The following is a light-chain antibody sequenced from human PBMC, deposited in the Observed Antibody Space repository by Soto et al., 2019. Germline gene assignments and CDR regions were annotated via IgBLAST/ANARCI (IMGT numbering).Light chain of an antibody. CDR1: QSVSSY. J-gene: IGKJ2*01. Sequence: EIVLTQSPATLSLSPGERATLSCRASQSVSSYLAWYQQKPGQAPRLLIYDASNRATGIPARFSGSGSGTYFTRTISRLEPQDFALYYCQQRSNWPPGYTCNQGTKLEIK. CDR2: DAS. CDR3: QQRSNWPPGYT. V-gene: IGKV3-11*01.